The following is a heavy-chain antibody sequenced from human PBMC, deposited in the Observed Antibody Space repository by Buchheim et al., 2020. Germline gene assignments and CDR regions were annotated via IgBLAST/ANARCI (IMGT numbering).Heavy chain of an antibody. D-gene: IGHD3-3*01. J-gene: IGHJ4*02. Sequence: QVQLQQWGAGLLKPSETLSLTCAVYGGSFSGYYWSWIRQPPGKGLEWIGEINHSGSTNYNPSLKSRFTISVDTSKNQFSLKLSSVTAADTAVYYCARVEAEYYDFWSGYYSPFVDYWGQGTL. CDR3: ARVEAEYYDFWSGYYSPFVDY. CDR2: INHSGST. V-gene: IGHV4-34*01. CDR1: GGSFSGYY.